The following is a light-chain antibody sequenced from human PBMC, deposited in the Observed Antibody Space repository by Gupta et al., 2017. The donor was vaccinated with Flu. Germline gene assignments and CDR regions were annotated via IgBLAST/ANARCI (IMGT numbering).Light chain of an antibody. CDR2: HNS. CDR1: NSYVGADYD. J-gene: IGLJ1*01. Sequence: QSVLTQPHSVSGAPGQRVTIACTGSNSYVGADYDVHWYQQLPGTAPKLLIYHNSSRPSGVPDRFSGSKSGTSASLAITGLQAEDEADYYCQSYDSSLSAWVFGTGTKVTVL. CDR3: QSYDSSLSAWV. V-gene: IGLV1-40*01.